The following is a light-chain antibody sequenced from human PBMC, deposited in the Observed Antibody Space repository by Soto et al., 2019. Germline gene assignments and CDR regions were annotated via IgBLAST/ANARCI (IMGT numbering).Light chain of an antibody. Sequence: IQMTQSPSTLSASVGDRVTVTCRAGQGISNFLAWYQQKPGKVPTLLVYGASTLQSGVPSRFSGSGSGTDFSLTISSLRPEDIATYYCQNYHSAPWTFGQGTTVDVK. CDR1: QGISNF. CDR2: GAS. V-gene: IGKV1-27*01. J-gene: IGKJ1*01. CDR3: QNYHSAPWT.